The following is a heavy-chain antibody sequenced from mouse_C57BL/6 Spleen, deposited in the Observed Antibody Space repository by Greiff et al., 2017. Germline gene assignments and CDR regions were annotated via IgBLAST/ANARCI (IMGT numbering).Heavy chain of an antibody. J-gene: IGHJ3*01. CDR3: ARDTKVVPTFPFAY. CDR2: ISSGSSTN. D-gene: IGHD1-1*01. V-gene: IGHV5-17*01. Sequence: EVNLVESGGGLVKPGGSLKLSCAASGFTFSDYGMHWVRQAPEKGLEWVAYISSGSSTNYYADTVKGRFTIARDNAKNTLFLQMTSLRAEDTAMYYCARDTKVVPTFPFAYWGQGTLVTVSA. CDR1: GFTFSDYG.